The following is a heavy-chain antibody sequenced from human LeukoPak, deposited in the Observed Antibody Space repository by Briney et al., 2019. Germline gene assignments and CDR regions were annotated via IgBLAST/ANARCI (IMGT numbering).Heavy chain of an antibody. Sequence: SETLSLTCAVSGGSFSGHYWSWIRQPPGEGLEWIGEINDSGNTKYNPSLKSRVTISADTSKNQFSLKLSSVTAADTAVYYRAKNNWFDPWGQGTLVTVSS. CDR1: GGSFSGHY. CDR3: AKNNWFDP. V-gene: IGHV4-34*01. CDR2: INDSGNT. J-gene: IGHJ5*02.